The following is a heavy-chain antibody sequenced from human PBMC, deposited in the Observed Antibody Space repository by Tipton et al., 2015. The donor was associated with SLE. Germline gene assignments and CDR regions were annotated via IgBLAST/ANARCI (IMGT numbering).Heavy chain of an antibody. CDR3: ARVRDSSSPVFDI. V-gene: IGHV4-34*01. CDR2: INHSGST. Sequence: TLSLTCAVYGGSFSGYYWSWIRQPPGKGLEWIGEINHSGSTNYNPSLKSRVTISVDTSKNQFSLKLSSVTAADTAVYYCARVRDSSSPVFDIWGQGTMVTVSS. CDR1: GGSFSGYY. D-gene: IGHD6-13*01. J-gene: IGHJ3*02.